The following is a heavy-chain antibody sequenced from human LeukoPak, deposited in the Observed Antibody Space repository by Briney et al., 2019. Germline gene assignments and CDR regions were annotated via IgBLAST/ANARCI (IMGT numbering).Heavy chain of an antibody. V-gene: IGHV3-23*01. J-gene: IGHJ6*03. Sequence: GGSLRLSCAASGFTFSSYAMSWVRQAPGKGLEWVSAISGSGGSTYYADPVKGRFTISRDNSKNTLYLQMNSLRAEDTAVYYCAKVYDSSGYYSALPYMDVWGKGTTVTVSS. D-gene: IGHD3-22*01. CDR2: ISGSGGST. CDR3: AKVYDSSGYYSALPYMDV. CDR1: GFTFSSYA.